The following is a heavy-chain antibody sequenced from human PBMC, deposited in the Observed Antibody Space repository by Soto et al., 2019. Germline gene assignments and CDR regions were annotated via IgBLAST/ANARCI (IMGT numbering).Heavy chain of an antibody. V-gene: IGHV3-7*03. CDR2: ISPDGSAI. Sequence: DVQVVESGGGLVQPGGSLRLSCAVSGFTFPTYRMTWVRQAPGKGLEWVANISPDGSAIQYAVSVEGRFTISRDNAKNSVDLQMTDLRAEDTALYYCVRNSGHYRLDHWGQGTLVTVAS. D-gene: IGHD4-4*01. J-gene: IGHJ4*02. CDR3: VRNSGHYRLDH. CDR1: GFTFPTYR.